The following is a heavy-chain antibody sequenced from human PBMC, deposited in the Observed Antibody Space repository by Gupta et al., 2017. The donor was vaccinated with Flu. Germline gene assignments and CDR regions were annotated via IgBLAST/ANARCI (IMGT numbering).Heavy chain of an antibody. J-gene: IGHJ6*02. CDR3: ARDLPYDILTGYQYGMDV. V-gene: IGHV3-21*01. D-gene: IGHD3-9*01. CDR1: GFTFSSYS. CDR2: ISSSSSYI. Sequence: EVQLVESGGGLVKPGGSLRLSCAASGFTFSSYSMNWVRQAPGKGLEWVSSISSSSSYIYYADSVKGRFTISRDNAKNSLYLQMNSLRAEDTAVYYCARDLPYDILTGYQYGMDVWGQGTTVTVSS.